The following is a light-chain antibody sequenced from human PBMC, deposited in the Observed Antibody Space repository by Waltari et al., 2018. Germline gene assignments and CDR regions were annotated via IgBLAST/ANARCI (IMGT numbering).Light chain of an antibody. CDR2: DAS. CDR1: QSIGHY. CDR3: QQRSDWSLT. Sequence: EIVLTQSPATLSLSPGERATLSCWASQSIGHYLAWYQQKPGQAPRLLIYDASSRATGIPPRFSGFGSGTDFTLTISSLEPEDSAVYYCQQRSDWSLTFGGGTKVEIK. J-gene: IGKJ4*01. V-gene: IGKV3-11*01.